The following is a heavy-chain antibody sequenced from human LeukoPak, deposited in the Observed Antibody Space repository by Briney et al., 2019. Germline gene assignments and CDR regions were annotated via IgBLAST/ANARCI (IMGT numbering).Heavy chain of an antibody. Sequence: GASVKVSCKASGYTFTSYTMNWVRQAPGPGLEWVGWINTNTGNPTYAQGFTGRFVFSLDTSVSTAYLQISSLKAEDTAVYYCARDNYYDSSGRFDYWGQGTLVTVSS. CDR1: GYTFTSYT. CDR2: INTNTGNP. V-gene: IGHV7-4-1*02. CDR3: ARDNYYDSSGRFDY. J-gene: IGHJ4*02. D-gene: IGHD3-22*01.